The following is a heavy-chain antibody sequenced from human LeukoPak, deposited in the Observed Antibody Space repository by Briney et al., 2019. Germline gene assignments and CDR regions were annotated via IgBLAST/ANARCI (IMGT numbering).Heavy chain of an antibody. CDR3: AKARSSSWSYLES. Sequence: GGSLRLSCATSGFAFDDHTMHWVRQLPGKGLEWLSLISWEGSTTYYADSVKDRFTISRDTSKNSLYLQMNSLRTEDTALYYRAKARSSSWSYLESWGQGTLVNVSS. J-gene: IGHJ4*02. V-gene: IGHV3-43*01. CDR2: ISWEGSTT. CDR1: GFAFDDHT. D-gene: IGHD6-13*01.